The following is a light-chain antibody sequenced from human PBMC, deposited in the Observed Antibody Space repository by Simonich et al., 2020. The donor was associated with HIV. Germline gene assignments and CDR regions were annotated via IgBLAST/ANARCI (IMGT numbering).Light chain of an antibody. Sequence: QSALTQPASVSGSPGQSITISCTGTSSEVGGYNFVSWYQQHPGKAPKLLIYDVSKRPSGVSKRFSGSKSGNTASLTISGLQAEDEADYYCSSYTSSSTWVFGGGTKLTVL. CDR3: SSYTSSSTWV. CDR2: DVS. CDR1: SSEVGGYNF. V-gene: IGLV2-14*01. J-gene: IGLJ3*02.